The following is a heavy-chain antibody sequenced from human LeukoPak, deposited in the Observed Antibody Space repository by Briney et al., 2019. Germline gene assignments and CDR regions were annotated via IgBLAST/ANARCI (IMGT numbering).Heavy chain of an antibody. D-gene: IGHD1-7*01. Sequence: PGGSLRLSCAASGVTFSSHWMSWVRQAPGKGLEWVANIKHDGSEKYYVGSVKGRFTISRDNAKNSLYLQMNSLRAGDTAVYYCAVYNWNSKRDLDYWGQGTLVTVSS. CDR3: AVYNWNSKRDLDY. V-gene: IGHV3-7*05. CDR2: IKHDGSEK. CDR1: GVTFSSHW. J-gene: IGHJ4*02.